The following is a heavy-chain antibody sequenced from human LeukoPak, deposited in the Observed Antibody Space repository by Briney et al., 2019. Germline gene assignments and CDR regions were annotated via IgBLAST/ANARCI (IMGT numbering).Heavy chain of an antibody. Sequence: PSETLSLTCTVSGGSISSYYWSWIRQPAGKGLEWIGRIYTSGSTNYNPSLKSRVTISVDESKNQFSLRLSSVTAADTAVYYCVREPQVGYYYYYYMDVWGKGTTVTVSS. J-gene: IGHJ6*03. V-gene: IGHV4-4*07. D-gene: IGHD1-26*01. CDR2: IYTSGST. CDR1: GGSISSYY. CDR3: VREPQVGYYYYYYMDV.